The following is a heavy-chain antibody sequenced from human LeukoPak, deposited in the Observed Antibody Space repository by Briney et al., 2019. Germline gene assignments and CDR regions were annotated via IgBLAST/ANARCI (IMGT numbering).Heavy chain of an antibody. V-gene: IGHV4-34*01. CDR1: GGSFSGYY. J-gene: IGHJ4*02. D-gene: IGHD3-22*01. CDR3: ARWDDYYDSSGYFDY. Sequence: SETLSLTCAVYGGSFSGYYWSWIRQPPGKGLEWIGEINRSGSTNYNPSLKSRVTISVDTSKNQFSLKLSSVTAANTAVYYCARWDDYYDSSGYFDYWGQGTLVTVSS. CDR2: INRSGST.